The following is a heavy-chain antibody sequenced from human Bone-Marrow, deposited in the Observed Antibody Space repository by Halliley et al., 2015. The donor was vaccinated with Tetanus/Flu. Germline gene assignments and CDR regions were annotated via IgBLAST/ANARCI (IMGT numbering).Heavy chain of an antibody. D-gene: IGHD3-16*01. V-gene: IGHV4-39*01. J-gene: IGHJ4*02. CDR2: IYYSRIT. Sequence: TLSLTCTVSGASTSTGTHYWGWIRQPPGKGLEWIGTIYYSRITYSDPSLKSRVTISVDTSKNQFSLNLNSVTAADTAVYYCGGGKNLLGSYYFDYWGQGTLVTVSS. CDR3: GGGKNLLGSYYFDY. CDR1: GASTSTGTHY.